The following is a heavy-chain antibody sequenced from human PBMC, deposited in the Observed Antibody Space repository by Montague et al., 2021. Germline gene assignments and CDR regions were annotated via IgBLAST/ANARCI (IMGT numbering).Heavy chain of an antibody. CDR3: ARDTTTDGFDI. CDR1: GGSISNYF. J-gene: IGHJ3*02. D-gene: IGHD1-1*01. V-gene: IGHV4-59*13. CDR2: ISYSGRT. Sequence: SETLSLTCTVSGGSISNYFWTWIRQPPGKGLEWIGFISYSGRTNFNPSLKSRVTISLDTSKNQFSLSLSSVTAADTAVYYCARDTTTDGFDIWGQGTMVTVSS.